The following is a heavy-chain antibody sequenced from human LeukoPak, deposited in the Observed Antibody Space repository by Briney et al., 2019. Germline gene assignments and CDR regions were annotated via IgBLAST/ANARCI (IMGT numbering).Heavy chain of an antibody. J-gene: IGHJ4*02. CDR2: IYYSGST. V-gene: IGHV4-39*01. CDR3: ARIEYSSTGGFDY. Sequence: PSETLSLTCTVSGGSISSSSYYWGWIRQPPGKGLEWIGSIYYSGSTYCNPSLKSRVTISVDTSKNQFSLKLSSVTAADTAVYYCARIEYSSTGGFDYWGQGTLVTVSS. CDR1: GGSISSSSYY. D-gene: IGHD6-6*01.